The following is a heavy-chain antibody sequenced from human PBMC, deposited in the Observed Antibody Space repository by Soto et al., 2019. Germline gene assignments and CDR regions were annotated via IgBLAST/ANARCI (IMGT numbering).Heavy chain of an antibody. CDR2: ISGYNGNT. D-gene: IGHD6-19*01. V-gene: IGHV1-18*01. CDR3: ARDRDTSGWYRSNY. CDR1: GYTFSNYG. Sequence: QVQLVQSGGEVKQPGASVKVSCKTSGYTFSNYGISWVRQAPGQGLEWVGWISGYNGNTKHAQNVQGRVTLTTETSTSTAYMELRSLTSDDTAVYYCARDRDTSGWYRSNYWGQGTLVSVSS. J-gene: IGHJ4*02.